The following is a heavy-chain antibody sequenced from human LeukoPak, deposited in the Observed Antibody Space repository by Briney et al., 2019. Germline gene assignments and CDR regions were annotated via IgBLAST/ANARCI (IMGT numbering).Heavy chain of an antibody. CDR2: INDVGNT. CDR1: GGSFSGNY. Sequence: PSETLSLTCAVSGGSFSGNYGSWIRQPPGKGLEWLGEINDVGNTNYAPSLKSRVTISIDTSKNQFSLKLSSVTAADTAVYYCATTGDGWQQYYFDFWGQGTLVTVSS. V-gene: IGHV4-34*01. J-gene: IGHJ4*02. CDR3: ATTGDGWQQYYFDF. D-gene: IGHD2-21*01.